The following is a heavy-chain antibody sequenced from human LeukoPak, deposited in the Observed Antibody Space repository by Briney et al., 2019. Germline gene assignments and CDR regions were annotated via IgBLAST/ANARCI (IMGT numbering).Heavy chain of an antibody. CDR1: GGSISGYY. J-gene: IGHJ5*02. CDR2: IYYSGST. Sequence: SETLSLTCTVSGGSISGYYWTWIRLPPGRGLEWIGYIYYSGSTTYNPSLKSRVTISVDTSNNQFSLKLRSVTAADTAVYYCARAALPGITGWFAPWGQGTLVTVPS. V-gene: IGHV4-59*01. CDR3: ARAALPGITGWFAP. D-gene: IGHD1-14*01.